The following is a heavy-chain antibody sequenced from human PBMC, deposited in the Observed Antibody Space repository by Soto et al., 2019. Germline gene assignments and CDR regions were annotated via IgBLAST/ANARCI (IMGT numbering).Heavy chain of an antibody. D-gene: IGHD2-2*01. J-gene: IGHJ4*02. CDR1: GYTFTYYD. Sequence: SVKVACKASGYTFTYYDVNWVRQAAGQGLEWMGWMNPNTGNTAYAQKFEGRFTVSRDNSKNTLWLQMDSLRVEDKGLYYCARKKLKSSTWYGSLDSWGQGTLVTVSS. V-gene: IGHV1-8*02. CDR2: MNPNTGNT. CDR3: ARKKLKSSTWYGSLDS.